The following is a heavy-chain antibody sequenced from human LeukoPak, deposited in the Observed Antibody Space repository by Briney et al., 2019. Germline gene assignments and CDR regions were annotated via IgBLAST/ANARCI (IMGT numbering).Heavy chain of an antibody. V-gene: IGHV3-11*04. J-gene: IGHJ3*02. CDR2: ISSSGSTI. CDR1: GFTFSDYY. D-gene: IGHD6-6*01. Sequence: GSLRLSCAASGFTFSDYYMSWIHQAPGKGLEWVSYISSSGSTIYYADSVKGRFTISRDNAKNTLYLQMNSLKAEDTAVYYCASLFLCYGCGRSSDAINIWGQGTMVTVSS. CDR3: ASLFLCYGCGRSSDAINI.